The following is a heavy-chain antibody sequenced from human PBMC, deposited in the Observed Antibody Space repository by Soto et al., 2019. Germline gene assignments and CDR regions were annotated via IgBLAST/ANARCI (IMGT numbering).Heavy chain of an antibody. CDR3: TGEVASGY. J-gene: IGHJ4*02. Sequence: QVQLVESGGGVVQPGRSLRLSCAVSGFTVSSYGMHWVRQAPGKGLEWVAVISRDGRTTFYADSVKGRFTISRDNSRNTLFLEMNSLRGDDMAVYYCTGEVASGYWGQGTLVTVS. D-gene: IGHD2-8*02. CDR1: GFTVSSYG. V-gene: IGHV3-30*03. CDR2: ISRDGRTT.